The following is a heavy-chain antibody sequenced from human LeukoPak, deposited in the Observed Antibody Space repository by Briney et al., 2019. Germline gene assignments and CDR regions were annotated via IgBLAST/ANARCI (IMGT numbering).Heavy chain of an antibody. D-gene: IGHD2-15*01. CDR3: ARELDCSGGSCYEAYYFDY. V-gene: IGHV3-7*01. CDR2: IKQDGSEK. CDR1: GFTFSSYW. J-gene: IGHJ4*02. Sequence: PGGSLRLSCAASGFTFSSYWMSWVRQAPGKGLEWVANIKQDGSEKYYVDSVKGRFTTSRDNAKNSLYLQMNSLRAEDTAVYYCARELDCSGGSCYEAYYFDYWGQGTLVTVSS.